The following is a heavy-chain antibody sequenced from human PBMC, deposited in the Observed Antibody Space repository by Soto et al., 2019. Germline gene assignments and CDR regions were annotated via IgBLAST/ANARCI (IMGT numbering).Heavy chain of an antibody. V-gene: IGHV3-9*01. CDR1: GFTFDEYA. Sequence: QTGGSLRLSCAASGFTFDEYAMHWVRQAPGKGLEWVSGISWSSATIGYADSVKGRFTIASDNAKNSLYLQMNRLRPEATALYYCAKGHEILVHPFSDYWGQGNLVTVSS. CDR2: ISWSSATI. D-gene: IGHD2-8*02. J-gene: IGHJ4*02. CDR3: AKGHEILVHPFSDY.